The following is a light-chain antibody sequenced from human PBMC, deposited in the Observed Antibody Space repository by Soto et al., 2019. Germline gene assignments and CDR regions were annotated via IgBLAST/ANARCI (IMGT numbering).Light chain of an antibody. CDR3: QQYNYRPEA. V-gene: IGKV3-15*01. Sequence: IVMTQSPATLSVSPGEGVTLSCRASQSVGSNLAWFQQKPGQAPRLLMYGASTRATGVPDRFSGGGSGTEFTLTISSLQSEDFAVYYCQQYNYRPEAFGQGTKVEIK. CDR1: QSVGSN. J-gene: IGKJ1*01. CDR2: GAS.